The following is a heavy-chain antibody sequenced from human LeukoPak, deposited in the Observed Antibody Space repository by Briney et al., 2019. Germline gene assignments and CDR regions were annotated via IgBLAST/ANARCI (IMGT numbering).Heavy chain of an antibody. Sequence: SETLSLTCTVSGGSISSYYWSWIRQPPGKGLEWIGYNYYSGSTNYNPSLKSRVTISVDTSKNQFSLKLSSVTAADTAAYYCARSYCSGGSCFFDYWGQGTLVTVSS. J-gene: IGHJ4*02. V-gene: IGHV4-59*01. CDR1: GGSISSYY. CDR2: NYYSGST. D-gene: IGHD2-15*01. CDR3: ARSYCSGGSCFFDY.